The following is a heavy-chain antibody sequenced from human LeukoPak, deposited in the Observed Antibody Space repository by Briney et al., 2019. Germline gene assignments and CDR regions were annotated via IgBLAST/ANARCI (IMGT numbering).Heavy chain of an antibody. V-gene: IGHV6-1*01. CDR1: GDSVSSNSAA. CDR3: ARDRWELLQGAFDI. D-gene: IGHD1-26*01. Sequence: SQTLSLTFAISGDSVSSNSAAWNWIRQSPSRGLEWLGRTYYRSKWNNDYAVSVKSRITINPDTSKNQFSLQLNSVTPEDTAVYYCARDRWELLQGAFDIWGQGTMVTVSS. CDR2: TYYRSKWNN. J-gene: IGHJ3*02.